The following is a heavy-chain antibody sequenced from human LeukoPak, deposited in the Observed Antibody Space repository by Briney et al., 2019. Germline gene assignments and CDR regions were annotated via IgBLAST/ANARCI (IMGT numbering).Heavy chain of an antibody. CDR3: VRYCSSTTCYTRAVDY. CDR1: GYSITSGYT. V-gene: IGHV4-38-2*02. J-gene: IGHJ4*02. CDR2: IHKSGSA. D-gene: IGHD2-2*02. Sequence: SDTLSLTCSVSGYSITSGYTRAWIRQPPGELLEWIGRIHKSGSAYYYPSLKSRVTISVDTSKHQFSLKLSSVTAADTAVYYCVRYCSSTTCYTRAVDYWGQGTLVTVSS.